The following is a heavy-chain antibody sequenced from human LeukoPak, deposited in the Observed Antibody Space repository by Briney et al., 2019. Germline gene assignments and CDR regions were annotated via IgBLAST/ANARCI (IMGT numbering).Heavy chain of an antibody. V-gene: IGHV1-2*02. CDR1: GYTFTGYY. J-gene: IGHJ4*02. CDR3: ARVGGTYSYKPYYFDY. Sequence: ASVKVSCKASGYTFTGYYMHWVRQAPGQGLEWMGWINPNSGGTNYAQKFQGRVTMTRDTSISTAYMELSRLRSDDTAVYYCARVGGTYSYKPYYFDYWGQGTLVTVSS. D-gene: IGHD5-18*01. CDR2: INPNSGGT.